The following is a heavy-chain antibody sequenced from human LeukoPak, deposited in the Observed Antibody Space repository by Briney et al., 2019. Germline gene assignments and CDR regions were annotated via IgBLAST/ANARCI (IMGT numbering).Heavy chain of an antibody. V-gene: IGHV3-53*01. CDR2: IYNDDTK. D-gene: IGHD5-24*01. J-gene: IGHJ5*02. CDR1: GFTVSNNY. CDR3: ARDNSVRDEAWWFNP. Sequence: GGSLRLSCAASGFTVSNNYMSWVRQAPGKGLEWVSFIYNDDTKDYADSVRGRFTISRDNSKNTLYLQMNSLRAEDTAVYYCARDNSVRDEAWWFNPWGQGTLVTVSS.